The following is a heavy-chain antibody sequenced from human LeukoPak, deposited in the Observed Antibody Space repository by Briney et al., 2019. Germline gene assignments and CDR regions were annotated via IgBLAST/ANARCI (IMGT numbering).Heavy chain of an antibody. V-gene: IGHV4-34*01. CDR3: ASHKFPVQAFDI. CDR1: GGSFSDYY. Sequence: SETLSLTCAVSGGSFSDYYWSWIRQPPGKGLEWIGEISHGGDTNYNSSLQSRVSLSVDTSRNQFSLILSSVTAADTAIYYCASHKFPVQAFDIWGQGTMVTVSS. D-gene: IGHD2-21*01. CDR2: ISHGGDT. J-gene: IGHJ3*02.